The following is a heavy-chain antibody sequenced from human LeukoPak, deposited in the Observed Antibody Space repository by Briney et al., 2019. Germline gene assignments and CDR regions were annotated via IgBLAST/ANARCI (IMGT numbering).Heavy chain of an antibody. Sequence: SETMSLTCAVSGGSISSSNYYWGWIRQPPGKGLEWIGSIYYSGSTYYNPSLTSRVTISVDTSKNQFSLKLSSVTAADTAVYYCARRRIVATIDYWGQGTLVTVSS. V-gene: IGHV4-39*01. CDR2: IYYSGST. D-gene: IGHD5-12*01. CDR1: GGSISSSNYY. J-gene: IGHJ4*02. CDR3: ARRRIVATIDY.